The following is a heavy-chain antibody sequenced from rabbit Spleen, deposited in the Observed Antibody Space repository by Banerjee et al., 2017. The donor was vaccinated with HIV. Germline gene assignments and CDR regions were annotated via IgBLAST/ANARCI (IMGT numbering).Heavy chain of an antibody. D-gene: IGHD4-1*01. CDR3: VREVAAKFNL. CDR1: EFDFSSYG. CDR2: IDPVFGVT. V-gene: IGHV1S47*01. Sequence: QEQLVESGGGLVQPGGSLKLSCKASEFDFSSYGVSWIRQAPGKGLEWIGYIDPVFGVTYYANWVNGRFTISSHNARNTLFLQLNSLTAADTATYFCVREVAAKFNLWGQGTLVTVS. J-gene: IGHJ4*01.